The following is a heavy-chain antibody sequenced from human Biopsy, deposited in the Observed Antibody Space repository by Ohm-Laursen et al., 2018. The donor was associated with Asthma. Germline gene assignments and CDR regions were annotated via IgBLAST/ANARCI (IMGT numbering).Heavy chain of an antibody. Sequence: ASVKVSCKASGYTFTSYGISWVRQASGQGLEWMGWISAYNGNTNYAQKLQGRVTMTTDTSTSTAYMELSSLRSEDTAVYYCARAGALIVGATMGYWGQGTLATVSS. J-gene: IGHJ4*02. CDR3: ARAGALIVGATMGY. D-gene: IGHD1-26*01. CDR1: GYTFTSYG. V-gene: IGHV1-18*04. CDR2: ISAYNGNT.